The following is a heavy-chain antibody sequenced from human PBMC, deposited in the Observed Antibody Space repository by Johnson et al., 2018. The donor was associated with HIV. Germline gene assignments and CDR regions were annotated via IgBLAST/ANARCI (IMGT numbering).Heavy chain of an antibody. CDR1: GFTFDDYG. D-gene: IGHD3-3*01. Sequence: VHLVESGGGVVRPGGSLRLSCAAAGFTFDDYGMSWVRQAPGKGLEWVSGINWNGVRTAYPDSMKGRFTISRDNAKNSLYLQMNSLRAEDTAVYYCARGYTIGAFDIWGQGTMVTVSS. V-gene: IGHV3-20*04. CDR3: ARGYTIGAFDI. J-gene: IGHJ3*02. CDR2: INWNGVRT.